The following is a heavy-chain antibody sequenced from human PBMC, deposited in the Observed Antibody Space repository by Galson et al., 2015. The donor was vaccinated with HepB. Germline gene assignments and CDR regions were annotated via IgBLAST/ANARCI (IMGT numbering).Heavy chain of an antibody. CDR2: IYYTGSP. CDR3: ARVPRGLWFGELTDAFDI. CDR1: GASVSSGSDS. D-gene: IGHD3-10*01. Sequence: SETLSLTCTVSGASVSSGSDSWSWIRQPPGKGLEWIGYIYYTGSPYYNPSLKSRVTISADTSKNQFSLELTSVTAADTAVYYCARVPRGLWFGELTDAFDIGGQGTMVTVSS. V-gene: IGHV4-61*01. J-gene: IGHJ3*02.